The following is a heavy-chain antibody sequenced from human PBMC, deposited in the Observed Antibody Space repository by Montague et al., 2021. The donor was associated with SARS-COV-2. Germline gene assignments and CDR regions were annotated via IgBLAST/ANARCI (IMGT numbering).Heavy chain of an antibody. CDR3: ARVRLFYYLDY. Sequence: TLSLTCTVSGTSIRSGGYYWTWIRHHPGKGLEWIGYIFHTGRAYYXPSLETRANISVDTSNNLFSLRLSSVTAADTAMYFCARVRLFYYLDYWGQGTLVTVSS. CDR1: GTSIRSGGYY. CDR2: IFHTGRA. V-gene: IGHV4-31*03. J-gene: IGHJ4*02. D-gene: IGHD2/OR15-2a*01.